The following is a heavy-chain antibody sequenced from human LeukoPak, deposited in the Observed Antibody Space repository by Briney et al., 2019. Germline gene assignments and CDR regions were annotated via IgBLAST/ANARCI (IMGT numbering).Heavy chain of an antibody. Sequence: GGSLRLSCAASGFTFSSYWMSWVRQAPGKGLEWVANIKQDGSEKYYVDSVKGRFTISRDNANNSLYLQMNSLRAEDTAVYYCARAWSIAAPSCVDVWGKGTTVTVSS. CDR3: ARAWSIAAPSCVDV. J-gene: IGHJ6*04. D-gene: IGHD6-6*01. CDR1: GFTFSSYW. V-gene: IGHV3-7*01. CDR2: IKQDGSEK.